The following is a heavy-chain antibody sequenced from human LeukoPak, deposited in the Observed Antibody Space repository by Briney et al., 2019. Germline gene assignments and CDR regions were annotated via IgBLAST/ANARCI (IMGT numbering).Heavy chain of an antibody. J-gene: IGHJ4*02. Sequence: ASVKVSCKASGYTFTSYYMHWVRQAPGQGLEWMGIINPSGSSTSYAQKFQGRVTMTRDTSTSTVYMELSSLGSEDTAVYYCARDFTVQYYDYIWGSAYFDYWGQGTLVTVSS. V-gene: IGHV1-46*01. D-gene: IGHD3-16*01. CDR3: ARDFTVQYYDYIWGSAYFDY. CDR1: GYTFTSYY. CDR2: INPSGSST.